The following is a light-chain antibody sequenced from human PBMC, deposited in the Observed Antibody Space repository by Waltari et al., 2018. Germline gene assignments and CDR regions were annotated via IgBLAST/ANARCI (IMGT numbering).Light chain of an antibody. CDR2: AAS. CDR3: QQYNNWPPGT. J-gene: IGKJ2*01. CDR1: ETVSTN. Sequence: ETVMTQSPATLSVSPGERATLSCRTSETVSTNLAWYQHKSGQAPRLLIYAASTRATGMPARFSGSGSGTEFTLTISSLQSEDFAVYYCQQYNNWPPGTFGQGTKLEI. V-gene: IGKV3-15*01.